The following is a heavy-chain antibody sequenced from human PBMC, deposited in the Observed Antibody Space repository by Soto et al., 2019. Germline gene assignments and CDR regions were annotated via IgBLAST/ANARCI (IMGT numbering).Heavy chain of an antibody. CDR3: ERDLFGPATTYYFDY. CDR1: GFTFSDYY. Sequence: GGSLRLSCAASGFTFSDYYMSWIRQAPGKGLEWVSYISSSSSYTNYADSVKGRFTISRDNAKNSLYLQMNSLRAEDTAVYYCERDLFGPATTYYFDYWGQGTLVTVSS. J-gene: IGHJ4*02. D-gene: IGHD3-16*01. CDR2: ISSSSSYT. V-gene: IGHV3-11*06.